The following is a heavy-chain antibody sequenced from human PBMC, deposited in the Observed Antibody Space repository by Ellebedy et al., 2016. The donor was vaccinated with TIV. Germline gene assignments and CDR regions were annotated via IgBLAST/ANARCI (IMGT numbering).Heavy chain of an antibody. J-gene: IGHJ4*02. CDR3: AKPSDPNPGYSASWATYFDS. Sequence: GGSLRLXCAASGFTFSRNTMNWVRQAPGKGLEWVSSISGRGRNVYYADSVKGRFTISRDNAKNSLYLQINSLRAEDTAVYYCAKPSDPNPGYSASWATYFDSWGQGTLVTVSS. V-gene: IGHV3-21*01. CDR2: ISGRGRNV. D-gene: IGHD6-13*01. CDR1: GFTFSRNT.